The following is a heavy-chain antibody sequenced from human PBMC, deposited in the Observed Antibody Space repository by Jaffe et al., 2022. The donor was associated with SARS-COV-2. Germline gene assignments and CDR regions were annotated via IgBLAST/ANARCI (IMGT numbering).Heavy chain of an antibody. D-gene: IGHD3-22*01. V-gene: IGHV4-39*01. CDR2: IYYSGST. Sequence: QLQLQESGPGLVKPSETLSLTCTVSGGSISSSSYYWGWIRQPPGKGLEWIGSIYYSGSTYYNPSLKSRVTISVDTSKNQFSLKLSSVTAADTAVYYCASYYYDSSGPNWFDPWGQGTLVTVSS. J-gene: IGHJ5*02. CDR1: GGSISSSSYY. CDR3: ASYYYDSSGPNWFDP.